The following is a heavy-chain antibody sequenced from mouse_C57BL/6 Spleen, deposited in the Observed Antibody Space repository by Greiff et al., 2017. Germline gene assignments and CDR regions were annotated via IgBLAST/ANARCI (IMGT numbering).Heavy chain of an antibody. V-gene: IGHV1-82*01. Sequence: VQRVESGPELVKPGASVKISCKASGYAFSSSWMNWVKQRPGKGLEWIGRIYPGDGDTNYNGKFKGKATLTADKSSSTAYMQLSSLTSEDSAVYFCARTFSMDYWGQGTSVTVSS. CDR2: IYPGDGDT. CDR1: GYAFSSSW. J-gene: IGHJ4*01. CDR3: ARTFSMDY.